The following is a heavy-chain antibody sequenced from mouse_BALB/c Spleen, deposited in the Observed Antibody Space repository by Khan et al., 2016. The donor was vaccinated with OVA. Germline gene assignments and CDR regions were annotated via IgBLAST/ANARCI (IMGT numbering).Heavy chain of an antibody. CDR2: ISYDGSN. Sequence: VQLKESGPGLVKPSQSLSLTCSVTGYSIPSGYNWNWIRQFPGNKLECMGYISYDGSNNYNPSLKNRISITRDTSKNQFFLKLNSVTTEDTATYYCARDYFGNGYFDYWGQGTTLTVSS. CDR3: ARDYFGNGYFDY. J-gene: IGHJ2*01. V-gene: IGHV3-6*02. D-gene: IGHD1-1*01. CDR1: GYSIPSGYN.